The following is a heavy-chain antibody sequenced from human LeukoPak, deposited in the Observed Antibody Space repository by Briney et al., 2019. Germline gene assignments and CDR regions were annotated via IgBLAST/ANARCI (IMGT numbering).Heavy chain of an antibody. CDR2: IYSSENT. V-gene: IGHV4-4*09. CDR3: ARFHSGPSGWYVLWYFDL. J-gene: IGHJ2*01. D-gene: IGHD6-19*01. Sequence: PSETLSLTCTVSGGSVSSYYWSWIRQPPGKGLEWIGYIYSSENTKYNSSLESRVTMSVDTSKNQFFLKLSSVTAADTAVYYCARFHSGPSGWYVLWYFDLWDRGTLVTVSS. CDR1: GGSVSSYY.